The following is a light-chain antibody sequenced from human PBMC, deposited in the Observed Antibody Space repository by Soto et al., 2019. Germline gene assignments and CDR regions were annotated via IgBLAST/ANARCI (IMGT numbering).Light chain of an antibody. CDR2: EVT. CDR1: SSDVGNYNL. V-gene: IGLV2-23*02. J-gene: IGLJ2*01. Sequence: QSALTQPASVSGSPGQSITISCTGTSSDVGNYNLVPWYQHHPGTAPKLMVYEVTKRPSGVSSRFSGSKSGNTASLTISGPLAGEEVVYSCCSAANRPPVVVFGGGTKLTVL. CDR3: CSAANRPPVVV.